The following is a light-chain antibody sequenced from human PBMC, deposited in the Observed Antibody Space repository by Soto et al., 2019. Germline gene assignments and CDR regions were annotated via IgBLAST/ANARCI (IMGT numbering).Light chain of an antibody. CDR2: EVT. J-gene: IGLJ3*02. CDR1: SSDVGSHDL. Sequence: QSVLTQPASVSGSPGQSITISCTGTSSDVGSHDLVSWYQQHPGKAPKVMMYEVTKRPSGVYNRFSGSKSGNTASLTISGLQAEDAADYYCCSYSNDNWGFGGGTKLTVL. CDR3: CSYSNDNWG. V-gene: IGLV2-23*02.